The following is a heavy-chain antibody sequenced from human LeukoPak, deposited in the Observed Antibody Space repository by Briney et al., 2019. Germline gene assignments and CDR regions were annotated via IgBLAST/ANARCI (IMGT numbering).Heavy chain of an antibody. D-gene: IGHD2-8*01. Sequence: PSETLSLTCSVSSASINDYYWTWIRQPPGKGLEWIGYVYHTGTSGYHPSLKSRVAMSLDTSKNQVSLNLRSVTAADTAVYFCTRVVNGGHFDSWGQGTLVTVSS. J-gene: IGHJ4*02. CDR1: SASINDYY. CDR2: VYHTGTS. CDR3: TRVVNGGHFDS. V-gene: IGHV4-59*01.